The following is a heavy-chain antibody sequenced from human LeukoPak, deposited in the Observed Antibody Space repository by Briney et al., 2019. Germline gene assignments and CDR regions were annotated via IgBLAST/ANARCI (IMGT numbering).Heavy chain of an antibody. V-gene: IGHV3-21*01. CDR3: ARDRSIAAAGKYYYYGMDV. J-gene: IGHJ6*02. CDR2: TSSSSSYI. D-gene: IGHD6-13*01. CDR1: GFTFSSYS. Sequence: GGSLRLSCAASGFTFSSYSMNWVRQAPGKGLEWVSSTSSSSSYIYYADSVKGRFTISRDNAKNSLYLQMNSLRAEDTAVYYCARDRSIAAAGKYYYYGMDVWGQGTTVTVSS.